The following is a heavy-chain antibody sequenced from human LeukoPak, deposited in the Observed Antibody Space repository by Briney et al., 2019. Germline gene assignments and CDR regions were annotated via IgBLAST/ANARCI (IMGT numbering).Heavy chain of an antibody. V-gene: IGHV4-61*01. CDR2: DYCGGNT. Sequence: SETLSLTCTVSGFSVTTDSYCWGWIRQPPGKGLEWIGYDYCGGNTNYDPSLKRRVTISVDTSKNQFSLTLTSAPAADTAVYFCARDHFGSLDSWGQEILVTASS. CDR3: ARDHFGSLDS. J-gene: IGHJ4*02. D-gene: IGHD3-10*01. CDR1: GFSVTTDSYC.